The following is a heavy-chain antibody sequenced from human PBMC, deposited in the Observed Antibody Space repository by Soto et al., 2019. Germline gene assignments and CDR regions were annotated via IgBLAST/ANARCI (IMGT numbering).Heavy chain of an antibody. D-gene: IGHD5-18*01. CDR1: GFTFTSSA. CDR2: IVVGSGNT. Sequence: SVKVSCKASGFTFTSSAVQWVRQARGQRLEWIGWIVVGSGNTNYAQKFQERVTITRDMSTSTAYMELSSLRSEDTAVYYCAADSGYSYGSSGYWGQGTLVTVSS. V-gene: IGHV1-58*01. CDR3: AADSGYSYGSSGY. J-gene: IGHJ4*02.